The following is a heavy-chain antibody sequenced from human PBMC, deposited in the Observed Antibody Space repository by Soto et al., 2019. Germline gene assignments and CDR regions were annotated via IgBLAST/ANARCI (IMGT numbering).Heavy chain of an antibody. J-gene: IGHJ4*02. Sequence: PGGSLRLSCAASGFTFSSYDMHWVRQATGKGLEWVSAIGTAGDTYYPGSVKGRFTISRENAKNSFYLQMNSLRAGDTAVYYCARGAGGYGSVPYYFDYWGQGTLVTVS. D-gene: IGHD3-10*01. CDR1: GFTFSSYD. CDR3: ARGAGGYGSVPYYFDY. V-gene: IGHV3-13*04. CDR2: IGTAGDT.